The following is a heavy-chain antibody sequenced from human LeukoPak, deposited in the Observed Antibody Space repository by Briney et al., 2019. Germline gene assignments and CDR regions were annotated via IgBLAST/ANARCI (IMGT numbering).Heavy chain of an antibody. V-gene: IGHV4-59*01. J-gene: IGHJ5*02. Sequence: SETLSLTCTVSGGSISSYYWSWIRQPPGKGLEWIGYIYYSGSTNYNPSLKSRVTISVDTSKNQFSLKLSSVTAADTAVYYCAREIYDYVWGSHRSPRFDPWGQGTLVTVSS. D-gene: IGHD3-16*02. CDR3: AREIYDYVWGSHRSPRFDP. CDR2: IYYSGST. CDR1: GGSISSYY.